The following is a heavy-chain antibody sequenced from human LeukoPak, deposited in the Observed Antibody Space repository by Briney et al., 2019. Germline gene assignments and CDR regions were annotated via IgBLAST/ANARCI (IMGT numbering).Heavy chain of an antibody. V-gene: IGHV3-7*01. Sequence: PGGSLRLSCAASGFTVSSNYMSWVRQAPGKGLEWVANIKQDGSEKYYVDSVKGRFTISRDNAKNSLYLQMNSLRAEGTAVYYCARAYDSSGYYYFYYYYYMDVWGKGTTVTVSS. CDR1: GFTVSSNY. D-gene: IGHD3-22*01. CDR3: ARAYDSSGYYYFYYYYYMDV. CDR2: IKQDGSEK. J-gene: IGHJ6*03.